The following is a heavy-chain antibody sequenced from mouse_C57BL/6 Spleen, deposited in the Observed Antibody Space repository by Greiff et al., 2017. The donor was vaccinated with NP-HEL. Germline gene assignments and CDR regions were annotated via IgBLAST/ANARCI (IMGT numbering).Heavy chain of an antibody. D-gene: IGHD4-1*01. Sequence: VQLQQSGPELVKPGASVKMSCKASGYTFTDYNMHWVKQSHGKSPEWIGYINPNNGGTSYNQKFKGKATLTVNKSSSTAYMELRSLTSEDSAVYYCARVRTGPWFAYWGQGTLVTVSA. V-gene: IGHV1-22*01. J-gene: IGHJ3*01. CDR3: ARVRTGPWFAY. CDR2: INPNNGGT. CDR1: GYTFTDYN.